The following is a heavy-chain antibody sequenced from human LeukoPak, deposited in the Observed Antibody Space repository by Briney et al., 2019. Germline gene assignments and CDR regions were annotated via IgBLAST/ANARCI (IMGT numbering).Heavy chain of an antibody. D-gene: IGHD3-22*01. CDR1: GFTFDDYA. CDR3: AKGYYDSSGYWYFDL. J-gene: IGHJ2*01. CDR2: IRWNSGSI. V-gene: IGHV3-9*01. Sequence: GRSLRLSCAASGFTFDDYAMHWVRHAPGKGLEWVLGIRWNSGSIVYAVSVKGRFTISRDNAKNSLYMQMNSLRAEDTALYYCAKGYYDSSGYWYFDLWGRGTLVTVSS.